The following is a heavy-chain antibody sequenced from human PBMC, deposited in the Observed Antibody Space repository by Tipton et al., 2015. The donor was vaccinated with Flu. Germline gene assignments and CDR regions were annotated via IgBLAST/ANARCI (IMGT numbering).Heavy chain of an antibody. V-gene: IGHV1-69*01. D-gene: IGHD1-26*01. CDR1: GGTFSSYA. Sequence: QLVQSGPEVKKPGSSVKVSCKASGGTFSSYAISWVRQAPGQGLEWMGGIIPIFGTANYAQKFQGRVTITADESTSTAYMELSSLRSEDTAVYYCARDSPVGATGGEATLDYWGQGTLVTVSS. CDR3: ARDSPVGATGGEATLDY. J-gene: IGHJ4*02. CDR2: IIPIFGTA.